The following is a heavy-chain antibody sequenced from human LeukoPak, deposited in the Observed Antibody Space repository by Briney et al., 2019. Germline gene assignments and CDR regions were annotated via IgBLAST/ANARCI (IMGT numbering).Heavy chain of an antibody. V-gene: IGHV4-30-2*01. J-gene: IGHJ4*02. Sequence: SETLSLTCAVSGGSISSGGYSWSWIRQPPGKGLEWIGYIYHSGSTYYNPSLKSRVTISVDKSKNQFSLKLSSVTAADTAMYYCAFYNRGWYFDYWGQGTLVTVSS. CDR3: AFYNRGWYFDY. D-gene: IGHD1-14*01. CDR1: GGSISSGGYS. CDR2: IYHSGST.